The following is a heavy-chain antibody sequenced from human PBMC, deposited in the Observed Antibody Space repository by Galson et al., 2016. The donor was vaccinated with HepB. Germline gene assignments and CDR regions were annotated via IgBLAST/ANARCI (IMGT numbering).Heavy chain of an antibody. CDR3: ARGKFDCSGGTCHYYGMDV. V-gene: IGHV3-13*01. CDR1: GLTSSGCD. CDR2: IGTAGDT. J-gene: IGHJ6*04. Sequence: SLRLSCAASGLTSSGCDMHWVRQATGKGLEWVSAIGTAGDTYYPGPVRGRFTISRESSKNSLYLQMNSLTAGDTAVYYCARGKFDCSGGTCHYYGMDVWGKGTTVTVSS. D-gene: IGHD2-15*01.